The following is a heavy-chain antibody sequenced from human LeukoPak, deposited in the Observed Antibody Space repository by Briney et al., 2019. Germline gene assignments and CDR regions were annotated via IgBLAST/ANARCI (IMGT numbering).Heavy chain of an antibody. D-gene: IGHD3-22*01. J-gene: IGHJ6*03. V-gene: IGHV3-30*02. CDR1: GFTFSSYG. CDR3: AKLEGYYDSSGYYSYAYYYYYMDV. Sequence: GGSLRLSCAASGFTFSSYGMHWVRQAPGKGLEWVAFIRYDGSNKYYADSVKGRFTISRDNSKNTLYLQMNSLRAEDTAVYYCAKLEGYYDSSGYYSYAYYYYYMDVWGKGTTVTTSS. CDR2: IRYDGSNK.